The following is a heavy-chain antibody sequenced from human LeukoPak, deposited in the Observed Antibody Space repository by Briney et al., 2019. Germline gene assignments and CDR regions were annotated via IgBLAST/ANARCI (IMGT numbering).Heavy chain of an antibody. CDR1: EFSVGSNY. CDR2: IYSGGST. J-gene: IGHJ6*04. CDR3: ARDLEDSSGWYGVV. V-gene: IGHV3-66*01. Sequence: GGSLRLSCAASEFSVGSNYMTWDRQAPGKGLEWVSLIYSGGSTYYADSVKGRFTISRDNSKNTLYLQMNSLRAEDTAVYYCARDLEDSSGWYGVVWGKGTTVTVSS. D-gene: IGHD6-19*01.